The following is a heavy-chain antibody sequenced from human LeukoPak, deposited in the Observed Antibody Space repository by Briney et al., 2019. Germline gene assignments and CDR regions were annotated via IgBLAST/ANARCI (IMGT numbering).Heavy chain of an antibody. J-gene: IGHJ4*02. CDR1: GYTFASYG. CDR2: ISTYNGNT. V-gene: IGHV1-18*01. Sequence: GASVKVSCKTSGYTFASYGISWVRQAPGQGLEWLGWISTYNGNTNYAQKVQGRVTMTTDTSTSTAYMELRSLRFDDTAVYYCARPDGRGWDALDYWGPGTLVTVSS. CDR3: ARPDGRGWDALDY. D-gene: IGHD6-19*01.